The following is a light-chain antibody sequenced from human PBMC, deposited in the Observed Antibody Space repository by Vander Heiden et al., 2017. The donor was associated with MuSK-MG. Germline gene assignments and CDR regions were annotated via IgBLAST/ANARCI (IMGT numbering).Light chain of an antibody. CDR2: KAS. Sequence: DIQMTQSPSTLSASVVDRVTITCRASQSISVWLAWYQQKPGKAPKLLVYKASALESGVSSRFSGGISGTEFTLTISSLQPDDFATYYCQQYNTYPYTFGQGTKLEIK. V-gene: IGKV1-5*03. CDR1: QSISVW. J-gene: IGKJ2*01. CDR3: QQYNTYPYT.